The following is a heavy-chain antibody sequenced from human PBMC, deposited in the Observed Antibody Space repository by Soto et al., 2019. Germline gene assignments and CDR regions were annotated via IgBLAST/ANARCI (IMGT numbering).Heavy chain of an antibody. V-gene: IGHV3-48*02. CDR3: ARDKQQLVLKSYYYGMDV. D-gene: IGHD6-6*01. J-gene: IGHJ6*02. CDR2: ISSSSSTI. Sequence: EVQLVESGGGLVQPGGSLRLSCAASGFTFSSYSMNWVRQAPGKGLEWVSYISSSSSTIYYADSVKGRFTISRDNAKNSLYLQMNSLRDEDTAVYYCARDKQQLVLKSYYYGMDVWGQGTTVTVSS. CDR1: GFTFSSYS.